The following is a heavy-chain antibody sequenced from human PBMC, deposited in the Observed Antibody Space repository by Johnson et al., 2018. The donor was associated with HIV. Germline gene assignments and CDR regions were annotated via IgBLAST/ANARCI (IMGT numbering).Heavy chain of an antibody. Sequence: MLLVESGGGLVQPGGSLRLSCAASGFTFSSYAMSWVRQAPGKGLAWVSAISGSGGSTYYADSVKGRFTISRDNAKNSLYLQMNSLRAEDTALYYCAREGGGILDDAFDIWGQGTMVTVSS. J-gene: IGHJ3*02. CDR3: AREGGGILDDAFDI. CDR1: GFTFSSYA. V-gene: IGHV3-23*04. D-gene: IGHD1-26*01. CDR2: ISGSGGST.